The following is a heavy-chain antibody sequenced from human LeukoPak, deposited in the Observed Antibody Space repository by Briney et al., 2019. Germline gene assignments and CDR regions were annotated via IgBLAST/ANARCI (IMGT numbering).Heavy chain of an antibody. CDR3: AREVSVTLYYYYYYMDV. D-gene: IGHD4-11*01. CDR2: IILIFGTA. CDR1: GGTFSSYA. V-gene: IGHV1-69*05. Sequence: SVKVSCKASGGTFSSYAISWVRQAPGQGLEWMGRIILIFGTANYAQKFQGRVTITTDESTSTAYMELSSLRSEDTAVYYCAREVSVTLYYYYYYMDVWGKGTTVTVSS. J-gene: IGHJ6*03.